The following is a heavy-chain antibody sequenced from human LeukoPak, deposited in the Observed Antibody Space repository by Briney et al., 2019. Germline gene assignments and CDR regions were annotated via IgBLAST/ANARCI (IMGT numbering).Heavy chain of an antibody. CDR1: GFTFSSHW. D-gene: IGHD4-17*01. J-gene: IGHJ3*02. V-gene: IGHV3-74*03. CDR2: INNDGSTT. Sequence: PGGSLRLSCAASGFTFSSHWMHWVRQAPGKGLVWVSRINNDGSTTTYADSVKGRFTISTDNAKNTLYLQMDSLGAEDTAVYYCARHHGDYYAFDIWGQGTMVTVSS. CDR3: ARHHGDYYAFDI.